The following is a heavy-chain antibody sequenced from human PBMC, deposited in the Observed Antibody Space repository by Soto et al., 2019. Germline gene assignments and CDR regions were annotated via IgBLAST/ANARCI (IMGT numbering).Heavy chain of an antibody. J-gene: IGHJ4*02. Sequence: EVQLVESGGGLVQPGGSLRLSCAASGFTFSSYSMNWVRLAPGTGLEWVAYISRGGVIHYADSVKGRFTISRDNVKNSPYLQMNSLSVDDTAVYYCVRDPDFLDYWGQGTLVTVSS. CDR3: VRDPDFLDY. D-gene: IGHD3-3*01. V-gene: IGHV3-48*01. CDR2: ISRGGVI. CDR1: GFTFSSYS.